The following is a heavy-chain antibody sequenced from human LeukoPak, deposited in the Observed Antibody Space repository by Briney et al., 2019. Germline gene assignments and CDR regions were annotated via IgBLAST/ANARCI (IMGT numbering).Heavy chain of an antibody. CDR2: INHSGST. CDR3: ARRDYLFAFDI. Sequence: PSQTLSLTCAVYGGSFSGYYWSWIRQPPGKGLEWIGEINHSGSTHYNPSLKSRVTISVDTSKNQFSLKLSSVTAADTAVYYCARRDYLFAFDIWGQGTMVTVSS. V-gene: IGHV4-34*01. J-gene: IGHJ3*02. D-gene: IGHD4-11*01. CDR1: GGSFSGYY.